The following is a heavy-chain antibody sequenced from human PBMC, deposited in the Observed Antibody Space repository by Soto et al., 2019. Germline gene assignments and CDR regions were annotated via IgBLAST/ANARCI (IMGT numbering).Heavy chain of an antibody. D-gene: IGHD1-26*01. CDR2: ITGRGDST. J-gene: IGHJ5*02. CDR3: AKDLYVQPPSGWFDP. V-gene: IGHV3-23*01. Sequence: LRLSCAASGFPFSDHAMHWVRQTPGKGLEWVSAITGRGDSTYYADSVKGRFTISRDNSKSTLYLQMMSLRAEDTAVYYCAKDLYVQPPSGWFDPWGQGTVVTVSS. CDR1: GFPFSDHA.